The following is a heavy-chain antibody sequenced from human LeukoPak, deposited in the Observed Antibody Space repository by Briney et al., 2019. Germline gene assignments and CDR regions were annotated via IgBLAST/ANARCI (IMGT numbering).Heavy chain of an antibody. Sequence: GGSLRLSCAASGFTFSSYAMGWVRQAPGKGLEWVSAISGSGGSTYYADSVKGRFTISRDNSKNTLYLQMNSLRAEDTAVYYCAKTREGYSSGWYGRDYYFDYWGQGTLVTVSS. CDR1: GFTFSSYA. CDR2: ISGSGGST. J-gene: IGHJ4*02. CDR3: AKTREGYSSGWYGRDYYFDY. D-gene: IGHD6-19*01. V-gene: IGHV3-23*01.